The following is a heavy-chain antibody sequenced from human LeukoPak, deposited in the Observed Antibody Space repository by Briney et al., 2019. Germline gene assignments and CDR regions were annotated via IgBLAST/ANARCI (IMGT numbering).Heavy chain of an antibody. V-gene: IGHV1-46*01. CDR1: GYTFTSYY. Sequence: ASVKVSCKASGYTFTSYYIHWVRQAPGQGLEWMGIINPTGGTTNYAQKFQERVTITRDMSTSTAYMELSSLRSEDTAVYYCAAAPHGYSSSWYVGNVSPWRAWGQGTLVTVSS. J-gene: IGHJ5*02. CDR3: AAAPHGYSSSWYVGNVSPWRA. D-gene: IGHD6-13*01. CDR2: INPTGGTT.